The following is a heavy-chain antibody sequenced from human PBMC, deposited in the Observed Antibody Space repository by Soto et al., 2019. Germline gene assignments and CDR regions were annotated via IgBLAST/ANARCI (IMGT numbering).Heavy chain of an antibody. V-gene: IGHV1-24*01. CDR3: ATLGLYSGSDLDY. CDR2: FDPEDGET. J-gene: IGHJ4*02. CDR1: GYTLTELS. D-gene: IGHD1-26*01. Sequence: ASVKVSCKVSGYTLTELSIHWVRQAPGKGLEWMGGFDPEDGETIYAQKFQGRVTMTEDTSTDTAYMELSSLRSEDTAVYYCATLGLYSGSDLDYWGQGTLVTVSS.